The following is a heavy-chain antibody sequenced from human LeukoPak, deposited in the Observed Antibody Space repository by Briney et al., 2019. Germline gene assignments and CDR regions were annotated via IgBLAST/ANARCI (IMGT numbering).Heavy chain of an antibody. CDR1: GGSISSYY. Sequence: PSETLSLTCTVSGGSISSYYWSWIRQPPGKGLEWIGYIYYSGSTNYNPSLKSRVTISVDTSKNQFSLKLSSVTAADTAVYYCASTYYYGSGKDLRDHWGQGTLVTVSS. V-gene: IGHV4-59*08. CDR3: ASTYYYGSGKDLRDH. D-gene: IGHD3-10*01. CDR2: IYYSGST. J-gene: IGHJ4*02.